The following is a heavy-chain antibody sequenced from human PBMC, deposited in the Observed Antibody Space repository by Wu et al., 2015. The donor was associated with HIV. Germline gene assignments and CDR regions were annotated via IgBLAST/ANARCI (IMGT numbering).Heavy chain of an antibody. CDR3: VTNMIVNPGYNWFDP. CDR2: FVPEDDET. CDR1: GSNLSKVS. V-gene: IGHV1-24*01. Sequence: QVQLIQSGAEVKKPGASVKVSCKVSGSNLSKVSIHWVRQAPGKGLEWMGGFVPEDDETIYAQKFQGRVSMAEDTSTDTAYMLLSSLKSEDTAVYYCVTNMIVNPGYNWFDPWGQGTLVTVSS. J-gene: IGHJ5*02. D-gene: IGHD3-16*01.